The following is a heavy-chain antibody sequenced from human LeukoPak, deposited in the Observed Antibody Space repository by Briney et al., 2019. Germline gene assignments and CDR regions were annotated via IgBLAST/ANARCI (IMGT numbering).Heavy chain of an antibody. V-gene: IGHV4-39*01. CDR2: VYNSGGT. CDR3: ARHRVVGTTRGRGFDS. Sequence: SETLSLTCTVPGGSISSSNSYWGWIRQPPGKGLEWIGGVYNSGGTSYNPSLKSRAIISKDTSKDQVSLRLSSVTVADTAVYYCARHRVVGTTRGRGFDSWGQGTLVIVSS. CDR1: GGSISSSNSY. D-gene: IGHD1-26*01. J-gene: IGHJ5*01.